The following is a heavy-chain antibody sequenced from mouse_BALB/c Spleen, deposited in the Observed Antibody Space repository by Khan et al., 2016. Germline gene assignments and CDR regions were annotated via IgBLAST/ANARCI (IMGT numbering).Heavy chain of an antibody. CDR2: ISAGGSYT. V-gene: IGHV5-4*02. J-gene: IGHJ1*01. CDR1: GFTFSDYS. Sequence: EVELVESGGGLVKPGGSLKLSCAASGFTFSDYSMYWVRQTPAKRLEWVATISAGGSYTYYPDSVKGRFTISRDNAKNNLYLQMSSLKSEDTAMYYCARDLNWYFDVWGAGTTVTVS. CDR3: ARDLNWYFDV.